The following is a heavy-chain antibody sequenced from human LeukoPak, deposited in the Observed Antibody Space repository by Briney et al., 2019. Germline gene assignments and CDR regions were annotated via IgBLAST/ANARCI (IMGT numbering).Heavy chain of an antibody. J-gene: IGHJ4*02. CDR2: IYYSGST. CDR1: GGSISSSSYY. D-gene: IGHD5/OR15-5a*01. CDR3: ARGFYDFDY. V-gene: IGHV4-39*07. Sequence: SETLSLTCTVSGGSISSSSYYWGWIRQPPGKGLEWIGSIYYSGSTYYNPSLKSRVTISVDTSKNQFSLKLSSVTAADTAVYYCARGFYDFDYWGQGTLVTVSS.